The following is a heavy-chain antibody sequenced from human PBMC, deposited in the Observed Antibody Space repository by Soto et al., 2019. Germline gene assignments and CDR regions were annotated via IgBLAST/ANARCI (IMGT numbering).Heavy chain of an antibody. Sequence: QVQLAQSGAEVKRPGASVKVSCKDSGYTLTDNDMHWVREAPGQGLEWMGWINPNGGTNYAQKFQGRVTMTRDTSIITAYMELSRLRSYDTAVYYCARSLTTLTTLLDYWGQGTLVTVSS. CDR2: INPNGGT. D-gene: IGHD4-17*01. V-gene: IGHV1-2*02. J-gene: IGHJ4*02. CDR1: GYTLTDND. CDR3: ARSLTTLTTLLDY.